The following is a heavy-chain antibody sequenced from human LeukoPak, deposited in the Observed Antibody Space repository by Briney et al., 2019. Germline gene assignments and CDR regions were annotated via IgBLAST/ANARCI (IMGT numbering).Heavy chain of an antibody. Sequence: ASVKVSCKASGYTFTCYYMHWVRQAPGQGLEWMGRINPNSGGTNYAQKFQGRVTMTRDTSISTAYMELSRLRSDDTAVYYCARAYDSSGYYYAYWGQGTLVTVSS. CDR1: GYTFTCYY. V-gene: IGHV1-2*06. CDR3: ARAYDSSGYYYAY. J-gene: IGHJ4*02. CDR2: INPNSGGT. D-gene: IGHD3-22*01.